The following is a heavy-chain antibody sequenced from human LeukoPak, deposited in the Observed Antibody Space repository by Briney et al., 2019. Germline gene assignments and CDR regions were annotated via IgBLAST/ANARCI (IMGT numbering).Heavy chain of an antibody. Sequence: GGSLRLSCAASGFTFSSYDMHWVRQATGKSLEWVSAIGTAGDPYYPGSVKGRFTISRENAKTSLYLQMNSLRSEDTAVYYCARDSRVVVVPAAMKYYYYGMDVWGQGTTVTVSS. CDR2: IGTAGDP. D-gene: IGHD2-2*01. CDR1: GFTFSSYD. J-gene: IGHJ6*02. CDR3: ARDSRVVVVPAAMKYYYYGMDV. V-gene: IGHV3-13*05.